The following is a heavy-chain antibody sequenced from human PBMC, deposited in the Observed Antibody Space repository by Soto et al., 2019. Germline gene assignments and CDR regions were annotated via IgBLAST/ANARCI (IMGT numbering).Heavy chain of an antibody. J-gene: IGHJ6*03. Sequence: ASVKVSCKASGYTFTSYGISWVRQAPGQGLEWMGWISAYNGNTNYAQKLQGRVTMTTDTSTSTAYMELRSLRSDDTAVYYCAREFSGTGYYYYYMDVWGKGTTVTVSS. V-gene: IGHV1-18*01. CDR1: GYTFTSYG. D-gene: IGHD6-6*01. CDR2: ISAYNGNT. CDR3: AREFSGTGYYYYYMDV.